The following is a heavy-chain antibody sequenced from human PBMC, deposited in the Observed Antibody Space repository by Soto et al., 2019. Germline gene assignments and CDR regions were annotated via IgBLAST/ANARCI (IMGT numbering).Heavy chain of an antibody. Sequence: QVQLVQSGAEVKKPGSSVKVSCKASGGSFSSYTLSWVRQAPGQGREWMGRIIPILAIANYAQKLQGRVTIPADESPSTAYMELRSLSSEDTAVYYCARDGIAASVGTGWFDPWGQGTLVTVSS. J-gene: IGHJ5*02. CDR1: GGSFSSYT. D-gene: IGHD6-13*01. V-gene: IGHV1-69*08. CDR3: ARDGIAASVGTGWFDP. CDR2: IIPILAIA.